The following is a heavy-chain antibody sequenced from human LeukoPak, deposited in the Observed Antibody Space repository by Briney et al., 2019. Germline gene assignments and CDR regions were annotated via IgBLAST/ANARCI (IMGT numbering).Heavy chain of an antibody. CDR3: ARGAARMVEMGTMISFEY. J-gene: IGHJ4*02. D-gene: IGHD5-24*01. V-gene: IGHV3-30*04. CDR1: GFTFSSYA. Sequence: GGSLRLSCAASGFTFSSYAMHWVRQAPGKGLEWVAVISYDGSNKKYADSVKGRFTISRVNPQKTLYLQMNSLRAEDAAVYYCARGAARMVEMGTMISFEYWGQGTLVTVSS. CDR2: ISYDGSNK.